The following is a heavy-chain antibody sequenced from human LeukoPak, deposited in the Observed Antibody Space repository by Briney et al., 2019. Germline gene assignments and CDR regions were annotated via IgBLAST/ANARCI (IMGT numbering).Heavy chain of an antibody. V-gene: IGHV4-34*01. Sequence: SETLSLTCAVYGGSFSGHYWSWIRQPPGKGRECIGEINQSGRNNYHPPLKTRFPISGDTPKTQFSLKLSSVTPADTPVFYCATYGGGRAVAGVCTGRAKLPSDP. CDR3: ATYGGGRAVAGVCTGRAKLPSDP. J-gene: IGHJ5*02. D-gene: IGHD6-19*01. CDR2: INQSGRN. CDR1: GGSFSGHY.